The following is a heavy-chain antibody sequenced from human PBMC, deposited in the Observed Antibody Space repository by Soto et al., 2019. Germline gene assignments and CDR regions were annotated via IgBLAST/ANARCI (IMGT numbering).Heavy chain of an antibody. D-gene: IGHD1-26*01. CDR1: VGSISSGSYH. Sequence: TLSLTCTVSVGSISSGSYHWSWIRQHPGKGLEWIGNIYYSGSSYYNPSLKSRATISIDTSKDQFSLRLGSVTAADTAVYYCARVEGSSYYFRHDCWGRGTLVTVSS. J-gene: IGHJ4*02. CDR2: IYYSGSS. CDR3: ARVEGSSYYFRHDC. V-gene: IGHV4-31*03.